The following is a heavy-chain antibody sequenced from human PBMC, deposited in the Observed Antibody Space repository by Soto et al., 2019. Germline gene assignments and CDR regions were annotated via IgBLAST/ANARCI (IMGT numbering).Heavy chain of an antibody. D-gene: IGHD3-3*01. CDR3: AKDILADVWSGYVDY. Sequence: SLRLSCAASGFTFDDYAIHWVRQAPGKGLEWVSGISWNSGTIVYADSVKGRFTISRDNAKNSLYLQMNSLRAEDTALYYCAKDILADVWSGYVDYWGQGTLVTVSS. CDR2: ISWNSGTI. CDR1: GFTFDDYA. J-gene: IGHJ4*02. V-gene: IGHV3-9*01.